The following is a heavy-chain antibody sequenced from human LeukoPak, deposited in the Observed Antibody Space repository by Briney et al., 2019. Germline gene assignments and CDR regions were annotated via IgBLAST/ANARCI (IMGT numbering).Heavy chain of an antibody. V-gene: IGHV3-30*18. Sequence: PGRSLRLFCAASGFTFSSYGMHWVRQAPGKGLEWVAVISYDGSNKYYADSVKGRFTISRDNSKNTLYLQMNSLRAEDTAVYYCAKGLDIVVVVAATINYGMDVWGQGTTVTVSS. CDR1: GFTFSSYG. CDR3: AKGLDIVVVVAATINYGMDV. J-gene: IGHJ6*02. CDR2: ISYDGSNK. D-gene: IGHD2-15*01.